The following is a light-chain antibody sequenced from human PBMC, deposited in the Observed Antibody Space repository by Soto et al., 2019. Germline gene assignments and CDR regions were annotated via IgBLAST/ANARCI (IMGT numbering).Light chain of an antibody. J-gene: IGKJ2*01. CDR2: TAS. CDR3: QQYSTWPSGT. V-gene: IGKV3-15*01. CDR1: QSVSSH. Sequence: EIVMTQSPATLSVSPGERATLSCWASQSVSSHLAWYQQKPGQAPRLLIYTASTRATGIPARFSGSGSGTEFTLTISSQQSEDFAVYYCQQYSTWPSGTFGQGTKVEIK.